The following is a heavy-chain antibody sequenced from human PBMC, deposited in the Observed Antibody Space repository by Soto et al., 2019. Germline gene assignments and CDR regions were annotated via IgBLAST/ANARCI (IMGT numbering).Heavy chain of an antibody. J-gene: IGHJ1*01. CDR2: ISTSSNTI. CDR1: GFTFSSYS. Sequence: GGSLRLSCAASGFTFSSYSMNWVRQAPGKGLEWVSYISTSSNTIYYADSVKGRFTISRDNAKNSLYLQMNSLRFEDTAVYYCARDQSNWGQGTLVTVSS. CDR3: ARDQSN. V-gene: IGHV3-48*01.